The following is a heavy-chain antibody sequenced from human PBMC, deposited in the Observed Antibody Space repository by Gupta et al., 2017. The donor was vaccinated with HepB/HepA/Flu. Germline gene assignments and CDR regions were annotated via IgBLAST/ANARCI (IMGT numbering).Heavy chain of an antibody. V-gene: IGHV3-74*01. CDR2: INDDGSTI. J-gene: IGHJ4*02. CDR3: AKAGSWRFDY. CDR1: GSTFSTSC. D-gene: IGHD6-19*01. Sequence: EVRLVESGGGSVQPGGSLRLSWPGSGSTFSTSCVHWVRQGPGKGLEWLSRINDDGSTIDYADSVKGRFTISRDNAKNTLYLQMNSLRAEDTAVYYWAKAGSWRFDYWGQGTLVTDSS.